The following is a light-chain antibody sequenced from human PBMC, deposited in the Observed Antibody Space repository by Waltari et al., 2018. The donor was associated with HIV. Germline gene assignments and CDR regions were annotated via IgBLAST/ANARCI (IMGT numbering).Light chain of an antibody. CDR3: AVWDDSLGGAV. J-gene: IGLJ2*01. V-gene: IGLV1-47*01. CDR2: MND. Sequence: QSVVTQPPSASGTPGPRVTISCSGSGSTIGTYSVNWYHHFPGTAPKLLIYMNDQRPSGVPGRFSGSQSGTSASLAISGLQYDDEADYYCAVWDDSLGGAVFGGGTKLTVL. CDR1: GSTIGTYS.